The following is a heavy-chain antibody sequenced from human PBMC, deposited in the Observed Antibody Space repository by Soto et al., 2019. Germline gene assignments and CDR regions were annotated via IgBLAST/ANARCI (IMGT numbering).Heavy chain of an antibody. V-gene: IGHV6-1*01. CDR2: TYYRSKWYN. J-gene: IGHJ6*02. Sequence: QTLTLTCVISGDSVSSNSAAWNWIRKSPSRGLEWLGRTYYRSKWYNDYAVSVKSRIIINPDTPKNQFSLQLNSVTPEDTAVYYCAREHWLVGNYYYGMDVWGQGTTVTVSS. CDR3: AREHWLVGNYYYGMDV. D-gene: IGHD6-19*01. CDR1: GDSVSSNSAA.